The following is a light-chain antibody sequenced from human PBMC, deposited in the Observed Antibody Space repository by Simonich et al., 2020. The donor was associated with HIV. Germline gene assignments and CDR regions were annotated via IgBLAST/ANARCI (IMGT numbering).Light chain of an antibody. Sequence: DIVMTQSPDSLAVSLGERATINCQSSQVVLYSSNNKNYLAWYQQKPGQPPKLLIYWASTRESGVPDRFSGSGSETDFTLTISSLQAEDVAVYYCQQYYSTPPAFGQGTKVEIK. CDR1: QVVLYSSNNKNY. J-gene: IGKJ1*01. CDR2: WAS. V-gene: IGKV4-1*01. CDR3: QQYYSTPPA.